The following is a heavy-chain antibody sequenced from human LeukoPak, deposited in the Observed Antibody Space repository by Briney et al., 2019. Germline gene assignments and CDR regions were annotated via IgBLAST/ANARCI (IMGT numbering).Heavy chain of an antibody. J-gene: IGHJ4*02. V-gene: IGHV3-21*01. CDR3: ARDYGNYDSSGN. CDR1: GFTFSSYS. CDR2: ISSSSSYI. Sequence: GGSLRLSRAASGFTFSSYSMNWVRQAPGKGLEWVSSISSSSSYIYYADSVKGRFTISRDNAKNSLYLQMNSLRAEDTAVYYCARDYGNYDSSGNWGQGTLVTVSS. D-gene: IGHD3-22*01.